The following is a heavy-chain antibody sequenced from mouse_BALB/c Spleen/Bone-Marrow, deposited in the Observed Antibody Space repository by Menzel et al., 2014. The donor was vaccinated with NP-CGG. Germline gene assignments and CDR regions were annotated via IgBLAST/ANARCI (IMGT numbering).Heavy chain of an antibody. CDR2: ISSGGGST. V-gene: IGHV5-12-1*01. J-gene: IGHJ4*01. D-gene: IGHD1-1*01. CDR3: AGPLYYYGSSPFYAMDY. CDR1: GFAFSSYD. Sequence: EVKVVESGGGLVKPGGSLKLSCAASGFAFSSYDMSWVRRTPEKRLEWVAYISSGGGSTYYPDTVKGRFTISRDNAKNTLYLQMSSLKSEDTAMYYCAGPLYYYGSSPFYAMDYWGQGTSVTVSS.